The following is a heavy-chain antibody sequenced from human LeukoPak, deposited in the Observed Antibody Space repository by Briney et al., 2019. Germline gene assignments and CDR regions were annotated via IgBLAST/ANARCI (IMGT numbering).Heavy chain of an antibody. J-gene: IGHJ5*02. CDR3: ARSARYSETYHNWFDP. V-gene: IGHV5-51*01. CDR2: IYPGDSDT. D-gene: IGHD1-26*01. Sequence: GESLKISCKGSGYSFTSYWTGWVRQMPGKGLECMGIIYPGDSDTRYNPSFQGQVTISADKSISTAYLQWSSLKASDTAIYYCARSARYSETYHNWFDPRGQGTLVTVSS. CDR1: GYSFTSYW.